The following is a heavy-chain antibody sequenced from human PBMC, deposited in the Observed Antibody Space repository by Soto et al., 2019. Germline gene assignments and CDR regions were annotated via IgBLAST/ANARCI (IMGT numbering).Heavy chain of an antibody. J-gene: IGHJ6*03. D-gene: IGHD2-15*01. Sequence: GGSLRLSCAASGFTFSSYAMSWVRQAPGKGLEWVSAISGSGGSTYYADFVKGRFTISRDNSKNTLYLQMNSLRAEDTAVYYCAKDKEVASSLGGYYYYYMDVWGKGTTVTVSS. CDR3: AKDKEVASSLGGYYYYYMDV. CDR2: ISGSGGST. V-gene: IGHV3-23*01. CDR1: GFTFSSYA.